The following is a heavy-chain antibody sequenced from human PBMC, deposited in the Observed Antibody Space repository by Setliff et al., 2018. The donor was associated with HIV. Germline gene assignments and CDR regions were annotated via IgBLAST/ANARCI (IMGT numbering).Heavy chain of an antibody. D-gene: IGHD1-26*01. J-gene: IGHJ4*02. Sequence: QPGGSLILSCATSGFTFSNFWMTWVRQAPGKGLEWVANIKEDGSETFYVDSVKGRFTMSRDNAKNLVYLEMNSLKVEDTAVYYCARDATRGGDFDFWGQGTLVTVSS. CDR2: IKEDGSET. CDR1: GFTFSNFW. CDR3: ARDATRGGDFDF. V-gene: IGHV3-7*01.